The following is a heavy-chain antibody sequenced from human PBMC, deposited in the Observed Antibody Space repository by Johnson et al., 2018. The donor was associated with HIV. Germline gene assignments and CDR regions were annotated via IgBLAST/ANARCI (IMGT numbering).Heavy chain of an antibody. Sequence: MLLVESGGGLVQPGGSLRLSCAASGFTFSSYDIHWVRHATGKGLEWVSAIGTAGDTYYPGSVKGRFTISRENAKNSLYLQMNSLRAGDTAVYYCARSSWGGSSLGAFDIWGQGTMVTVSS. D-gene: IGHD1-26*01. CDR2: IGTAGDT. V-gene: IGHV3-13*01. CDR3: ARSSWGGSSLGAFDI. J-gene: IGHJ3*02. CDR1: GFTFSSYD.